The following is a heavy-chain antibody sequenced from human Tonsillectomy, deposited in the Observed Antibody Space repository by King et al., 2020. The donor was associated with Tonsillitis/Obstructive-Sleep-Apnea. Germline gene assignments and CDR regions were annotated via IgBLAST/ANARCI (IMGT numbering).Heavy chain of an antibody. CDR3: AKDFAAVTGDPGS. Sequence: VQLVESGGGLVQPGGSLRLSCVASGFTFSTYAMTWVRPAPGKGPEWVPGISGSNGGTYYADSVKGRFTISSDNSKNTLYLQMNSLRADDTALYYCAKDFAAVTGDPGSWGPGSLVTVSA. CDR1: GFTFSTYA. V-gene: IGHV3-23*04. CDR2: ISGSNGGT. D-gene: IGHD6-19*01. J-gene: IGHJ5*02.